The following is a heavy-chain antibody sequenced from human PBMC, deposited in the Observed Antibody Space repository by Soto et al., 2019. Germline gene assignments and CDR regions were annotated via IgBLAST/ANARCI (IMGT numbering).Heavy chain of an antibody. CDR3: ARFSPPRKSYDSNPGWFDP. J-gene: IGHJ5*02. D-gene: IGHD3-22*01. Sequence: AETLSLTCTVSGGSISSGDYYWSWIRQSPGKGLEWIGYVSSTGSTNYNPSLKSRVILSLDTSTSEVSLSLTSVTAADAAVYFCARFSPPRKSYDSNPGWFDPWGQGIMVTVSS. CDR2: VSSTGST. CDR1: GGSISSGDYY. V-gene: IGHV4-61*08.